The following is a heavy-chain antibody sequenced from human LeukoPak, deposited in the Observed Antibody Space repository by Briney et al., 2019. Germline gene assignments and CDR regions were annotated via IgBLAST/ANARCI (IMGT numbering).Heavy chain of an antibody. J-gene: IGHJ4*02. Sequence: GGSLRLSCAASGFTFSSYEMNWVRQAPGKGLEWVSYISSGGSNIYYADSVKGRFTISRDNAENSLYLQMNSLRAEDTAVYYCASFRYYDNVWGSYRYMDNYWGQGTLVTVSS. D-gene: IGHD3-16*02. CDR2: ISSGGSNI. CDR3: ASFRYYDNVWGSYRYMDNY. CDR1: GFTFSSYE. V-gene: IGHV3-48*03.